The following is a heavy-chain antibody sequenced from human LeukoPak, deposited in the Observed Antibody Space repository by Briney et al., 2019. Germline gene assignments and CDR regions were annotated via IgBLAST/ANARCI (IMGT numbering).Heavy chain of an antibody. V-gene: IGHV4-34*01. D-gene: IGHD3-22*01. CDR1: GGSFSGYY. CDR3: ARGRGYYDSSGYHPLRY. CDR2: INHSGST. J-gene: IGHJ4*02. Sequence: PSETLSLTCAVYGGSFSGYYWSWLRQPPGKGLEWIGEINHSGSTNYNPSPKSRVTISVDTSKNQFSLKLSSVTAADTAVYYCARGRGYYDSSGYHPLRYWGQGTLVTVSS.